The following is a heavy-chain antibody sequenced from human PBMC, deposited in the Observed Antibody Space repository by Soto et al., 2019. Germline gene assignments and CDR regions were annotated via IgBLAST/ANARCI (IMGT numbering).Heavy chain of an antibody. J-gene: IGHJ4*02. Sequence: EVQLVESGGGLVTPGESLRLSCAASDLSFSNAYINWVRQAPGKGLEWVGRIKSKTDGGTIDYAAPVKGRFIISRDDSSNTVYLQMNSLKTEDTAVYYCTTRGALGYWGQGTLVTVSS. CDR1: DLSFSNAY. D-gene: IGHD2-15*01. CDR2: IKSKTDGGTI. V-gene: IGHV3-15*07. CDR3: TTRGALGY.